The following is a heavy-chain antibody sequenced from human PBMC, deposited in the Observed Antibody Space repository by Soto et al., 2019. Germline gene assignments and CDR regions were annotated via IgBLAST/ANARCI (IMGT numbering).Heavy chain of an antibody. J-gene: IGHJ4*02. CDR1: GGTVYSYV. CDR2: ILPILDKT. V-gene: IGHV1-69*10. Sequence: SVKVSCKASGGTVYSYVVSWVRQAPGQGLEWMGGILPILDKTNYAQKFQGRVTISAGESTRTVYMELSSLRSEDTAVYYCARGGYYGSGSSTLDYWGQGTLVTVSS. D-gene: IGHD3-10*01. CDR3: ARGGYYGSGSSTLDY.